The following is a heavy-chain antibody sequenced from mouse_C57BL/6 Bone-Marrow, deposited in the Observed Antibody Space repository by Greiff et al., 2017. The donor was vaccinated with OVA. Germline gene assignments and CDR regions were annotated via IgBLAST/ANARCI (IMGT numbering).Heavy chain of an antibody. CDR2: ILPSIGRT. V-gene: IGHV15-2*01. J-gene: IGHJ1*03. CDR3: ARGIYYDYDDGSYWYFDV. D-gene: IGHD2-4*01. CDR1: DSEVFPIAY. Sequence: QVQLKESGSELRSPGSSVKLSCKDFDSEVFPIAYMSWVRQKPGHGFEWIGGILPSIGRTIYGEKFEDKATLDADTLSNTAYLELNSLTSEDSAIYYCARGIYYDYDDGSYWYFDVWGTGTTVTVSS.